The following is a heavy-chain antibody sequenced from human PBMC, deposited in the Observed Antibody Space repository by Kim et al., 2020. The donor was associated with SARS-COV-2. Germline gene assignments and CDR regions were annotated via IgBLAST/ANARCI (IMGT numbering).Heavy chain of an antibody. D-gene: IGHD1-26*01. CDR1: GFTFWGYT. CDR2: FYGGADAT. CDR3: VKGTGFILPSDSTYNLDV. V-gene: IGHV3-23*03. J-gene: IGHJ6*02. Sequence: GGSLRLSCAASGFTFWGYTMNWVRQAPGKGLEWVSLFYGGADATRYADSVKGRFTIPRDNSKSTLYLQMTTLGVEDTAVYYCVKGTGFILPSDSTYNLDVWGQGTTVIVS.